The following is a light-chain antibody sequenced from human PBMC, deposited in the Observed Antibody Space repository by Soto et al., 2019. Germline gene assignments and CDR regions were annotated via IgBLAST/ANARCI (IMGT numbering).Light chain of an antibody. V-gene: IGKV3-20*01. J-gene: IGKJ1*01. CDR3: QQYGSSVT. CDR2: GAS. Sequence: EIVLTQSPGTLSLSPGERATLSCRASQSVSSNYLAWYQQKTGQAPRVLVYGASSRATGIPDRFSGSGSGTDFTLTISRLEPEDFAVYYCQQYGSSVTFGQGTKVEIK. CDR1: QSVSSNY.